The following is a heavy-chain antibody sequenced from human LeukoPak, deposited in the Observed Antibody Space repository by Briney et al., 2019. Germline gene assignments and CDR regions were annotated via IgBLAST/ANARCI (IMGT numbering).Heavy chain of an antibody. J-gene: IGHJ5*02. Sequence: SETLSLTCTVSGGSISSSSYYWGWIRQPPGKGLEWVGSIYYSGSTYYNPSLKSRVTISVDTSKNQFSLKLSSVTAADMAVYYCASTPQYYYGSGSYSGWFDPWGQGTLVTVSS. D-gene: IGHD3-10*01. CDR1: GGSISSSSYY. CDR2: IYYSGST. V-gene: IGHV4-39*01. CDR3: ASTPQYYYGSGSYSGWFDP.